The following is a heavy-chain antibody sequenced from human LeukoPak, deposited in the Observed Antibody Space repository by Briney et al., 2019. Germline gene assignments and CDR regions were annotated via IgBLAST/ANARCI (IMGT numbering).Heavy chain of an antibody. D-gene: IGHD3-10*01. CDR2: IYSGGST. CDR3: ARSMVRGINYYFDY. Sequence: GGSLRLSCAASGFTVSNNYMSWVRQAPGKGLEWVSVIYSGGSTYYADSVKGRLTISRDNSKNTLYLQMNSLRAEDTAVYYCARSMVRGINYYFDYWGQGTLVTVSS. J-gene: IGHJ4*02. CDR1: GFTVSNNY. V-gene: IGHV3-53*01.